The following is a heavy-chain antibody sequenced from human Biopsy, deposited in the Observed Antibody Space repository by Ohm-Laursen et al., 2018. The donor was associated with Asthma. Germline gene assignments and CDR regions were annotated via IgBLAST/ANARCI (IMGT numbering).Heavy chain of an antibody. CDR3: ARTYYDFLTGQVNDAFAI. V-gene: IGHV1-69*13. J-gene: IGHJ3*02. CDR1: GGTFSSYA. D-gene: IGHD3-9*01. CDR2: IIPIFGTA. Sequence: GASVKVSCKASGGTFSSYAISWVRQAPGQGLEWMGGIIPIFGTANYAQKFQGRVTITADESTSTAYMELSSLRFEDTAVYYCARTYYDFLTGQVNDAFAIWGQGTMVTVSS.